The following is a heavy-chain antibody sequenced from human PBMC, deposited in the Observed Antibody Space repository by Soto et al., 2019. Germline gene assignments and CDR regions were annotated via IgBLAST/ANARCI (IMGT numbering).Heavy chain of an antibody. Sequence: PGGSMRLSCAASVLTFSSYGMHWVRQAPGKGLEWVAVIWYDGSNKYYADSVKGRFTISRDNSKNTLYLQMNSLRAEDTAVYYCAREFGDYEYYYYYYGMDVWGQGTTVTVSS. D-gene: IGHD4-17*01. CDR2: IWYDGSNK. V-gene: IGHV3-33*01. CDR3: AREFGDYEYYYYYYGMDV. J-gene: IGHJ6*02. CDR1: VLTFSSYG.